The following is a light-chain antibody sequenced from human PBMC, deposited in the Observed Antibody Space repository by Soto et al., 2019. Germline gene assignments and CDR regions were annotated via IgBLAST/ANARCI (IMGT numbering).Light chain of an antibody. CDR2: AAS. V-gene: IGKV1-17*01. CDR1: QDIRND. Sequence: DTQMTQSPSSLSASVVGRVTITCRASQDIRNDFGWYQQKPGKAPKRLIYAASSLQSGVPSRFSGSGSGTEFTLTISSLQPEDVATYYCLQHNTSPRTFGQGTKVDI. CDR3: LQHNTSPRT. J-gene: IGKJ1*01.